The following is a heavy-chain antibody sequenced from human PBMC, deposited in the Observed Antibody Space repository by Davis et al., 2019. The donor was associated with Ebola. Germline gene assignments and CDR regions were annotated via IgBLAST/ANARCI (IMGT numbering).Heavy chain of an antibody. Sequence: ASVKVSCKASGYTFTSYGISWVRQAPGQGLEWMGWISAYNGNTNYAQKLQGRVTMTTDTSTSTAYMELRSLRSDDTAVYYCARDRDYGDYEVPFDYWGQGTLVTVSS. CDR1: GYTFTSYG. CDR2: ISAYNGNT. V-gene: IGHV1-18*01. J-gene: IGHJ4*02. D-gene: IGHD4-17*01. CDR3: ARDRDYGDYEVPFDY.